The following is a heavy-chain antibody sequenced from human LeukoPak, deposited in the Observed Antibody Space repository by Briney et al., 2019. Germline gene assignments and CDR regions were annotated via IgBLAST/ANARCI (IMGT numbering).Heavy chain of an antibody. CDR1: GFTFSSYA. CDR2: ISGSGGST. V-gene: IGHV3-23*01. D-gene: IGHD4-17*01. J-gene: IGHJ6*02. Sequence: GSLRLSCGGSGFTFSSYAMSWVRQAPGKGLEWVSAISGSGGSTYYTDSVKGRFTMSRDNSKNTLYLQMNSLRAEDTAVFYCARASRGDSTYYGMDVWGQGTTVTVSS. CDR3: ARASRGDSTYYGMDV.